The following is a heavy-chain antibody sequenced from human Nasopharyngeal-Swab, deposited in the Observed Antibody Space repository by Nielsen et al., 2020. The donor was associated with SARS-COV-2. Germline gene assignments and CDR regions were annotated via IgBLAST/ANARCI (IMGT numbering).Heavy chain of an antibody. D-gene: IGHD3-22*01. CDR2: IWYDGSNK. J-gene: IGHJ3*02. V-gene: IGHV3-33*01. CDR3: ARGNYYDSSGYYYVAFDI. Sequence: VRQMPGKGLEWVAVIWYDGSNKYYADSVKGRFTISRDNSKNTLYLQMNSLRAEDTAVYYCARGNYYDSSGYYYVAFDIWGQGTMVTVSS.